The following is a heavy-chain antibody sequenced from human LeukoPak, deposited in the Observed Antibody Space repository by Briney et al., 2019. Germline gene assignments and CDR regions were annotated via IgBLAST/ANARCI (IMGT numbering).Heavy chain of an antibody. Sequence: EASVKVSCKASGYTFTSYGISWVRQAPGQGLEWMGWISAYNGNTNYAQKLQGRVTMTTDTSTSTAYMELRSLRSEDTAVYYCARAGGYCGRISCPYYFDYWGQGSLVAVSS. CDR1: GYTFTSYG. J-gene: IGHJ4*02. CDR3: ARAGGYCGRISCPYYFDY. CDR2: ISAYNGNT. V-gene: IGHV1-18*01. D-gene: IGHD2-15*01.